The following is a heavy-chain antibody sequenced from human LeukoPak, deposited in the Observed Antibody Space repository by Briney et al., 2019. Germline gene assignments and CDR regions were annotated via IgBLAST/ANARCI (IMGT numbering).Heavy chain of an antibody. CDR1: GFTFGDYA. V-gene: IGHV3-48*03. Sequence: PGGSLRLSCAASGFTFGDYAMSWVRQAPGKGLEWVSYISSSGSTIYYADSVKGRFTISRDNAKNSLYLQMNSLRAEDTAVYYCARDRNNYMDVWGKGTTVTISS. J-gene: IGHJ6*03. CDR2: ISSSGSTI. CDR3: ARDRNNYMDV.